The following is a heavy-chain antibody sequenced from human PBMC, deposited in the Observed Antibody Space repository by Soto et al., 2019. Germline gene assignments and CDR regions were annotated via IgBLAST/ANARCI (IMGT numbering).Heavy chain of an antibody. V-gene: IGHV3-7*03. D-gene: IGHD3-10*01. CDR2: IKTDGSET. Sequence: PWGSLRLSCAASGFTFISFWIIFFRHSPFKWLEWVANIKTDGSETHYVDSVKGRFTISRDNPKTSLFLQMNSLRVEDTAVYFCTSDRYPRFYHGSGSYPYYWGQGTPVTVSS. J-gene: IGHJ4*02. CDR1: GFTFISFW. CDR3: TSDRYPRFYHGSGSYPYY.